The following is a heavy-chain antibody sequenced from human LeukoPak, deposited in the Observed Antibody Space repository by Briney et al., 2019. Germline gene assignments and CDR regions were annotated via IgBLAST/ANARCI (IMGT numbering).Heavy chain of an antibody. V-gene: IGHV3-23*01. CDR1: GFIFSSYG. Sequence: PGGTLRLSCAASGFIFSSYGMSWVRQAPGKGLEWVPAISGSGGSTYYADSVKGRFTISRDNSKNTLYLQMNSLRAEDTAVYYCAKDWPRVRGVITYYFDYWGQGTLVTVSS. CDR3: AKDWPRVRGVITYYFDY. D-gene: IGHD3-10*01. CDR2: ISGSGGST. J-gene: IGHJ4*02.